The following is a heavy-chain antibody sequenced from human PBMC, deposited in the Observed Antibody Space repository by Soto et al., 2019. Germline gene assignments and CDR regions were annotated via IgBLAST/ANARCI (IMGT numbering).Heavy chain of an antibody. CDR3: ARGDYYGSGSYYTVRYSTQDV. D-gene: IGHD3-10*01. CDR2: INHSGST. Sequence: SETLSLTCAVYGGSFSGYYWSWIRQPPGKGLEWIGEINHSGSTNYNPSLKSRVTISVDTSKNQFSLKLSSVTAADTAVYYCARGDYYGSGSYYTVRYSTQDVWGKGTTVTVSS. J-gene: IGHJ6*04. V-gene: IGHV4-34*01. CDR1: GGSFSGYY.